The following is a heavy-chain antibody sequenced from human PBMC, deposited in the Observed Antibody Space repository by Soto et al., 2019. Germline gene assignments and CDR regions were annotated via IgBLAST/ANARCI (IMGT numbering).Heavy chain of an antibody. V-gene: IGHV1-69*13. CDR1: GGTFSSYA. CDR3: ARNPIRYYDSSGYYYSPFYYYGMDV. CDR2: IIPILGTA. J-gene: IGHJ6*02. D-gene: IGHD3-22*01. Sequence: SVKVSCKASGGTFSSYAISWVRQAPGQGLEWMGGIIPILGTANYTQKFQGRVTITADESTSTAYMELSSLRSEDTAVYYCARNPIRYYDSSGYYYSPFYYYGMDVWGQGTTVTVSS.